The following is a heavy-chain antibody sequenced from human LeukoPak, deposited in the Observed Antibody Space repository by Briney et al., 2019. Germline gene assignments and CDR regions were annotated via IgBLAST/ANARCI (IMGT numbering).Heavy chain of an antibody. Sequence: GGSLRLSCAASGFTFSNYGMHWVRQAPGKGLEWVSAISSSSSYIYYADSIKGRFTISRDNAENSLYLQMNSLGAVDTAVYFCARGEEKATITALDSWGQGTLVTVSS. V-gene: IGHV3-21*01. D-gene: IGHD5-24*01. CDR1: GFTFSNYG. J-gene: IGHJ4*02. CDR2: ISSSSSYI. CDR3: ARGEEKATITALDS.